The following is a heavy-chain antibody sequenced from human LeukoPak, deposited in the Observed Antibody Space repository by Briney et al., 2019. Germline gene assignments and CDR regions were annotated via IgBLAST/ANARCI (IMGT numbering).Heavy chain of an antibody. CDR3: ARDKGYYGSGSSAWCY. V-gene: IGHV1-69*13. CDR1: GGTFSSYA. J-gene: IGHJ4*02. D-gene: IGHD3-10*01. CDR2: IIPIFGTA. Sequence: SVKVSCEACGGTFSSYAISWVRQAPGQGLEWMGGIIPIFGTANYAQKFQGRVTITADESTSTAYMELSSLRSADTAVYYCARDKGYYGSGSSAWCYWGQGTLVTVSS.